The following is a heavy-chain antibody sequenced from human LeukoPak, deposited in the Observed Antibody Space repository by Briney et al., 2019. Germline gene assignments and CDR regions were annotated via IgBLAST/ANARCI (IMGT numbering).Heavy chain of an antibody. V-gene: IGHV4-61*02. CDR3: ARGDCSSTSCYRVGLYYYYMDV. CDR2: IYTSGST. J-gene: IGHJ6*03. CDR1: GGSISSGSYY. Sequence: SETLSLTXTVSGGSISSGSYYWNWIRQPAGQGLEWIGRIYTSGSTKYNPSLKSRVTISVDTSKNQFSLKLSSVTAADTAVYYCARGDCSSTSCYRVGLYYYYMDVWGKGTTVTVSS. D-gene: IGHD2-2*02.